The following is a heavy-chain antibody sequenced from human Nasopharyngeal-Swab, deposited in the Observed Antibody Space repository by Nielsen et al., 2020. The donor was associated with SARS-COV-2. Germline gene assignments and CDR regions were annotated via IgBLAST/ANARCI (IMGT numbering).Heavy chain of an antibody. J-gene: IGHJ5*02. CDR1: VFPFSDFY. V-gene: IGHV3-11*04. D-gene: IGHD3-22*01. CDR3: ARVNHSSISA. Sequence: GESLKISCAASVFPFSDFYMSWIRQAPGKGLEWLSYIGQGGTPIYYADSVKGRFSISRENAKNSLYLQMDSLRAEDTAIYYCARVNHSSISAWGQGTVVTVSS. CDR2: IGQGGTPI.